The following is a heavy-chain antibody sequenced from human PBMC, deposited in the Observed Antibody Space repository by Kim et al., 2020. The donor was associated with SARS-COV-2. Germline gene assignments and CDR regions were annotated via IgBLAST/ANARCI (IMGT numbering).Heavy chain of an antibody. CDR2: INHSGST. D-gene: IGHD5-18*01. Sequence: SETLSLTCAVYGGSFSGYYWSWIRQPPGKGLEWIGEINHSGSTNYNPSLKSRVTISVDTSKNQFSLKLSSVTAADTAVYYCARVAEVATANLIDYWGQGTLVTVSS. V-gene: IGHV4-34*01. CDR3: ARVAEVATANLIDY. J-gene: IGHJ4*02. CDR1: GGSFSGYY.